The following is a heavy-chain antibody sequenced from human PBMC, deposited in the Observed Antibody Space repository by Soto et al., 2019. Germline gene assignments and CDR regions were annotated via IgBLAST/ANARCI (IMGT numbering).Heavy chain of an antibody. CDR3: AKEGSSSSPREPFDY. V-gene: IGHV3-30*18. CDR2: ISYDGSNK. Sequence: GGSLRLSCAASGFTFSSYGMHWVRQAPGKGLEWVAVISYDGSNKYYADSVKGRFTISRDNSKNTLYLQMNSLRAEDTAVYYCAKEGSSSSPREPFDYWGQGTLVTVSS. J-gene: IGHJ4*02. D-gene: IGHD6-6*01. CDR1: GFTFSSYG.